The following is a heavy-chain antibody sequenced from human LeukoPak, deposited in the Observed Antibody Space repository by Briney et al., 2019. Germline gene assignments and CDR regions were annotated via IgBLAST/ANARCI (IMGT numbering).Heavy chain of an antibody. CDR3: ARDAGNSSYGCDL. D-gene: IGHD4-11*01. V-gene: IGHV3-48*01. J-gene: IGHJ5*02. CDR2: IRSSSET. CDR1: GFIFSQYS. Sequence: GSLRLSCEASGFIFSQYSMNWVRQAPGKGLEWVSHIRSSSETFYADSVKGRFTISRDNARNSLYLQMNNLRGEDTAIYYCARDAGNSSYGCDLWGQGTLVTVSS.